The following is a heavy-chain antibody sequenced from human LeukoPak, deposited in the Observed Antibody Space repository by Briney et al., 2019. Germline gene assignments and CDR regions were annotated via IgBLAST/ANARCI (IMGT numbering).Heavy chain of an antibody. J-gene: IGHJ5*02. CDR2: ISAYNGNT. V-gene: IGHV1-18*01. CDR3: ARSGYCSSTSCYNGGWFDP. D-gene: IGHD2-2*02. Sequence: GASVKVSCKASGYTFTSYGISWVRQAPGQGLEWMGWISAYNGNTNYAQKLQGRVTMTTDTSTSTAYMELRSLRSDDTAVYYCARSGYCSSTSCYNGGWFDPWGQGTLVTVSS. CDR1: GYTFTSYG.